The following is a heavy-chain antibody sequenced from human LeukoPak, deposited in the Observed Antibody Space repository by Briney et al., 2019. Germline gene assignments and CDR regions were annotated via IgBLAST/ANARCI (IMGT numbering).Heavy chain of an antibody. J-gene: IGHJ4*02. CDR2: ISGSGGST. CDR3: AKGRVATSASPSYFDY. CDR1: GFTFSSYA. Sequence: GGSLRLSCAASGFTFSSYAMSWVRQAPGKGLEWVSAISGSGGSTYYADSVKGRFTISRDNSKNTLYLQMNSLRAEDTAVYYCAKGRVATSASPSYFDYWGQGTLVTVSS. V-gene: IGHV3-23*01. D-gene: IGHD5-12*01.